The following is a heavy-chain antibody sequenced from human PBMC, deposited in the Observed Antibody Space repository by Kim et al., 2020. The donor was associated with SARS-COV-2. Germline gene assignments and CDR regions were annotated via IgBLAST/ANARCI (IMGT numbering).Heavy chain of an antibody. CDR3: ARDVSGADDY. D-gene: IGHD3-10*01. Sequence: GGSLRLSCATSGFTFSSYGMHWVRQAPGKGLVWVSRTNEDGSVTNYADSVKGRFTISRDNAENTLYLQMNSLTADDTAMYFCARDVSGADDYWGQGTLVTVSS. CDR2: TNEDGSVT. V-gene: IGHV3-74*01. CDR1: GFTFSSYG. J-gene: IGHJ4*02.